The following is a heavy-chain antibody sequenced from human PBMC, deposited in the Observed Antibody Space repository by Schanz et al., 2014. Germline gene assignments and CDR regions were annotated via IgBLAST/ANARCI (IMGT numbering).Heavy chain of an antibody. D-gene: IGHD1-26*01. Sequence: YAASGFTFSSYVMHWVRQDPVKGLERVAGIAYDGNDKFYADSVMNRFTISRYDSTKSIYRQKNRLRHEDTNVHYYSKNHGIYDMKLDYWGQWTLVTASS. J-gene: IGHJ4*02. CDR3: SKNHGIYDMKLDY. CDR2: IAYDGNDK. CDR1: GFTFSSYV. V-gene: IGHV3-30*18.